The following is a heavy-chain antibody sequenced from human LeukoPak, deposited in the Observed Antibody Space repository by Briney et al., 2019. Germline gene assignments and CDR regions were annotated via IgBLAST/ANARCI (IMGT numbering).Heavy chain of an antibody. CDR3: ARVTIFGVVIIDY. CDR1: GYTFTGYY. J-gene: IGHJ4*02. D-gene: IGHD3-3*01. Sequence: ASVKVSCKASGYTFTGYYMHWVRQAPGQGLEWVGRINPNSGGTNYAQKFQGRVTMTRDTSISTAYMELSRLRSDDTAVYYCARVTIFGVVIIDYWGQGTLVTVSS. CDR2: INPNSGGT. V-gene: IGHV1-2*06.